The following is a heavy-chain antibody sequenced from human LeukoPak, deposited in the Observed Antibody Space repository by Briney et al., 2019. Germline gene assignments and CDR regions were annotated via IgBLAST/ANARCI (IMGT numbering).Heavy chain of an antibody. CDR3: VRDLVRGVHPVFYFDL. CDR2: ISYDGSNK. CDR1: GFTFRSYV. D-gene: IGHD3-10*01. J-gene: IGHJ2*01. V-gene: IGHV3-30*04. Sequence: PGGSLRLSCAASGFTFRSYVMHWVRQDPGKGLEWVAVISYDGSNKYYADSVKGRFTISRDTSKNTLYLQMNSLSAEDTAVYFCVRDLVRGVHPVFYFDLWGRGTLVTVSS.